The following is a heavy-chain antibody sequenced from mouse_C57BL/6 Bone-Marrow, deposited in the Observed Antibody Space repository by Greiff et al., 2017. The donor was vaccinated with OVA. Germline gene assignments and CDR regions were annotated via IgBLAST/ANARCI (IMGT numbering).Heavy chain of an antibody. Sequence: QVQLTESGPELVKPGASVKISCKASGYAFSSSWMNWVKQRPGKGLEWIGRLYPGDGDTNYNGKFKGTATLTADTSSSTAYMPLSSLTSADSAVYFCARGGHLDYWGQGTTLTVSS. V-gene: IGHV1-82*01. J-gene: IGHJ2*01. CDR3: ARGGHLDY. CDR1: GYAFSSSW. CDR2: LYPGDGDT.